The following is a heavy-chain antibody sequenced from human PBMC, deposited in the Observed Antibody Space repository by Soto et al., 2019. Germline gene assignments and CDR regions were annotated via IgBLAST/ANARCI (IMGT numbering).Heavy chain of an antibody. D-gene: IGHD2-15*01. CDR1: GFTFSNYA. CDR2: ISSSGDRT. CDR3: AKKGSVVVGADNYFGY. Sequence: EVQLLESGGGLVQPGGSLRLTCAASGFTFSNYAMTWFRQAPGKGLEWVSVISSSGDRTYYGDSVKGRFTISRDNSKNTLYLQMNSLRAEDTAVYYCAKKGSVVVGADNYFGYWGQGTLVAVSS. V-gene: IGHV3-23*01. J-gene: IGHJ4*02.